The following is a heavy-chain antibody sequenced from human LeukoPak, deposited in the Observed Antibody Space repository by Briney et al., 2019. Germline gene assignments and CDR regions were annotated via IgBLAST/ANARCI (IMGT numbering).Heavy chain of an antibody. CDR3: ARDRLEYSSSPDAFDN. D-gene: IGHD6-6*01. CDR1: GGTFSSYA. V-gene: IGHV1-69*13. CDR2: IIPIFGTA. J-gene: IGHJ3*02. Sequence: SVKVSCTASGGTFSSYAISWVRQAPGKGLEWMGGIIPIFGTANYAQKFQGRVTITADESTSTAYMELSSLRSEDTAVYYCARDRLEYSSSPDAFDNWGQGTMVTVSS.